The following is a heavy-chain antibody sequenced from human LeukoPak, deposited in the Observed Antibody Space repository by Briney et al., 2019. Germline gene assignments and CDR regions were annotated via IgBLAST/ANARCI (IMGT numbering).Heavy chain of an antibody. V-gene: IGHV1-2*02. CDR1: GYTFTGYD. D-gene: IGHD3-10*01. CDR3: YIMVKRVIYY. Sequence: GASVKVSCKASGYTFTGYDIHWVRQAPGQGLEWMGWINPNSGATNYAQKFQGRVTMTRDTSISTAYMELSRLRSDDTAVYYCYIMVKRVIYYSGQGTLVTVSS. CDR2: INPNSGAT. J-gene: IGHJ4*02.